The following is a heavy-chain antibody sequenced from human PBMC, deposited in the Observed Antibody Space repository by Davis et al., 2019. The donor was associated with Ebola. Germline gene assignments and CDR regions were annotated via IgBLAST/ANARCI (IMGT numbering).Heavy chain of an antibody. CDR3: ASTSGDSYGYDHLV. V-gene: IGHV3-66*01. CDR1: GFTVSSHY. Sequence: GESLKISCAASGFTVSSHYMSWVRQAPGKGLEWVSVIYSGGSTYYADPVKGRFTISRDNSKNTLYLQMNSLRAEDTAVYYCASTSGDSYGYDHLVWGQGTLVTASS. D-gene: IGHD5-18*01. CDR2: IYSGGST. J-gene: IGHJ4*01.